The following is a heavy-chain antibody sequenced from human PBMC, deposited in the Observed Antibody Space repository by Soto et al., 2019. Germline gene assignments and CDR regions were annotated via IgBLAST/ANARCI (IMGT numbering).Heavy chain of an antibody. CDR2: IYHTGST. J-gene: IGHJ4*02. CDR3: ARGYPRGYSYGSALGY. V-gene: IGHV4-4*02. Sequence: PSETLSLTCAVSSASISSTYWWSWVRQPPGKGLEWIGEIYHTGSTNYNPSLKSRVTISVDTSNNQLSLKLSSVTAADTVMYYCARGYPRGYSYGSALGYWRQGTLVTVPS. CDR1: SASISSTYW. D-gene: IGHD5-18*01.